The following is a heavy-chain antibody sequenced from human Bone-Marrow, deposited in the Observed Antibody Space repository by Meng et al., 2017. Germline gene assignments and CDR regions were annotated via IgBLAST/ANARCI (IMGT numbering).Heavy chain of an antibody. CDR1: GFTFSSYS. CDR3: ARDTVVVVAATSDAFDI. CDR2: ISSSSSYI. V-gene: IGHV3-21*01. Sequence: GESLKISCAASGFTFSSYSMNWVRQAPGKGLEWVSSISSSSSYIYYADSVKGRFTISRDNAKNSLYLQMNSLRAEDTAVYYCARDTVVVVAATSDAFDIWGQGTMVTVSS. J-gene: IGHJ3*02. D-gene: IGHD2-15*01.